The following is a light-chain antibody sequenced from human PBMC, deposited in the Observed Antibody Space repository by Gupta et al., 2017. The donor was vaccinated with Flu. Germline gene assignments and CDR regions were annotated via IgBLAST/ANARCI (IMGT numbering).Light chain of an antibody. CDR3: PQYHAWPPP. CDR1: QSLHTN. Sequence: GETAARCLRASQSLHTNLAWYRQNLGHALRLLIYGAATRPAAVPARFSGSGSGTELTVTISGLKSEDFAAYYCPQYHAWPPPFASGTNVD. J-gene: IGKJ3*01. V-gene: IGKV3-15*01. CDR2: GAA.